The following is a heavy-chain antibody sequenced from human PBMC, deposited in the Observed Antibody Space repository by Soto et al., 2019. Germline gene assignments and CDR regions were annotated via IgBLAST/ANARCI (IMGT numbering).Heavy chain of an antibody. CDR2: VNPGDSDA. CDR1: GSSFYSYW. CDR3: ARRVGDYFDF. V-gene: IGHV5-51*01. J-gene: IGHJ4*02. Sequence: TGESLKISCRGSGSSFYSYWIGWVRQMPGKGLEWMGIVNPGDSDARYSPSFEGQVTISADRTITTAFLQWSSLKASDSAMYYCARRVGDYFDFWGQGTLVTVSS.